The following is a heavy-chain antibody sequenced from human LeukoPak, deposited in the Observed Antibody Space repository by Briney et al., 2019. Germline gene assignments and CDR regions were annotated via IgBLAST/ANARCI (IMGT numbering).Heavy chain of an antibody. J-gene: IGHJ4*02. CDR2: INPNSGGT. CDR3: ARGPRGIAVAAVDY. CDR1: GYTFTGYY. Sequence: ASVRVSCKASGYTFTGYYMHWVRQAPGQGLEWMGWINPNSGGTNYAQKFQGRVTMTRDTSISTAYMELSRLRSDDTAVYYCARGPRGIAVAAVDYWGQGTLVTVSS. D-gene: IGHD6-19*01. V-gene: IGHV1-2*02.